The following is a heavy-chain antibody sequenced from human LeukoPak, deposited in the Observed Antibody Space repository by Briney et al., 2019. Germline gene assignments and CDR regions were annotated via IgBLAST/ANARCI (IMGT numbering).Heavy chain of an antibody. CDR3: ARDNSVGDNAWWFDP. J-gene: IGHJ5*02. D-gene: IGHD1-26*01. CDR1: GYTFTGHY. Sequence: GASAKVSCKASGYTFTGHYMHWVRQAPGQGLEWMGWINPKNAGTNFAQRFQGRVTMTRDMSTSTDYMELSSLRSEDTAIYYCARDNSVGDNAWWFDPWGQGTLVTVSS. CDR2: INPKNAGT. V-gene: IGHV1-2*02.